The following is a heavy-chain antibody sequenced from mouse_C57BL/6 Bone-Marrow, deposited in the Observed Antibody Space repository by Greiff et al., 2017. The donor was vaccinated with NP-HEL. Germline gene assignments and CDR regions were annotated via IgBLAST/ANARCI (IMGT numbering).Heavy chain of an antibody. Sequence: EVMLVESGGGLVKPGGSLKLSCAASGFTFSSYAMSWVRQTPEKRLEWVATISDGGSYTYYPDNVKGRFTISRDNAKNNLYLQMSHLKSEDTAMYYRARDETGVDYWGQGTTLTVSS. V-gene: IGHV5-4*01. CDR3: ARDETGVDY. CDR2: ISDGGSYT. J-gene: IGHJ2*01. CDR1: GFTFSSYA.